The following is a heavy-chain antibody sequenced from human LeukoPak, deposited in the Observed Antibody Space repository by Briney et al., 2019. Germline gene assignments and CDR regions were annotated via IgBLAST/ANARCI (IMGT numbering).Heavy chain of an antibody. Sequence: ASVKVSCKVSGYTLTELSMHWVRQAPGKGLEWMGGFDPEDGDTIYAQKFQGRVTMTEDTSTDTAYMELSSLRSEDTAVYYCATPLGSVAGTRRDFDYWGQGTLVTVSS. CDR1: GYTLTELS. CDR2: FDPEDGDT. CDR3: ATPLGSVAGTRRDFDY. D-gene: IGHD6-19*01. J-gene: IGHJ4*02. V-gene: IGHV1-24*01.